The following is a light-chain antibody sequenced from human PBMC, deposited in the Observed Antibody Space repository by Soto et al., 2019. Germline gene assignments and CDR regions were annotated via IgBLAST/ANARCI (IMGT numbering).Light chain of an antibody. CDR1: HSVSSTS. CDR2: TAS. Sequence: EIVLTQSPGTLSLSPGERATLSCRASHSVSSTSLAWYQQRPGQAPRLLIYTASSRAPGIPDRFSGSGSGTDLTLTISRLEPEDFAVYYCQQYGSSPLTFGGGTKVDIK. J-gene: IGKJ4*01. V-gene: IGKV3-20*01. CDR3: QQYGSSPLT.